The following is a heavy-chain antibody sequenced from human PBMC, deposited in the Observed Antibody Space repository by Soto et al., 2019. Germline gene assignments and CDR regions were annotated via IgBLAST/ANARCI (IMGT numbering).Heavy chain of an antibody. J-gene: IGHJ4*02. Sequence: QVQLVQSGAEVKKPGASVRVSCKASGYTFTNYGISWVRQAPGQGLEWMGWVSGYNGNTNYAQKLRGRVTMTTDTSTSTAYMELRTLRSDDKAGYYCARDEGIHGFDSWGQGTLVTVAS. CDR3: ARDEGIHGFDS. CDR1: GYTFTNYG. CDR2: VSGYNGNT. V-gene: IGHV1-18*04. D-gene: IGHD3-3*02.